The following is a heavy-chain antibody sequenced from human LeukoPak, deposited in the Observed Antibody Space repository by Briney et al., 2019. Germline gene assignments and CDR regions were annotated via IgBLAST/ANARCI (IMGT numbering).Heavy chain of an antibody. V-gene: IGHV3-48*03. CDR2: ISSSGSTI. D-gene: IGHD4-17*01. Sequence: GGSLRLSCAASGFTFSSYEMNWVRQAPGKGLEWVSYISSSGSTIYYADSVKGRFTISRDNAKNSLYLQMNSLRAEDTAVYYCARASDYGDCVARFDYWGQGTLVTVSS. CDR1: GFTFSSYE. J-gene: IGHJ4*02. CDR3: ARASDYGDCVARFDY.